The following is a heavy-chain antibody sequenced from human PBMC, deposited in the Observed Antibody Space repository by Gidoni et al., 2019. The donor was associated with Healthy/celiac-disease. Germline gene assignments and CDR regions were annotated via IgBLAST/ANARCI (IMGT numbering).Heavy chain of an antibody. CDR2: IYTSGST. CDR3: ARGDRDFWSGYINAFDI. CDR1: GGSISSGSYY. V-gene: IGHV4-61*02. J-gene: IGHJ3*02. D-gene: IGHD3-3*01. Sequence: QVQLQESGPGLVKPSQTLSLTCTVSGGSISSGSYYWSWIRQPAGKGLEWIGRIYTSGSTNYNPSLKSRVTISVDTSKNQFSLKLSSVTAADTAVYYCARGDRDFWSGYINAFDIWGQGTMVTVSS.